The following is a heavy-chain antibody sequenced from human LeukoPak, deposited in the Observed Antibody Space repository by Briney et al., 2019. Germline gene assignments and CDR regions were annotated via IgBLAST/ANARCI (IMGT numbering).Heavy chain of an antibody. CDR1: GFAFHNYW. CDR2: IKVDGSEE. V-gene: IGHV3-7*01. J-gene: IGHJ6*03. Sequence: GRSLRLSCAASGFAFHNYWMSWVRQAPGKGLEWVANIKVDGSEEYYVDSVKGRFTISRDNAKSLLYLQMNSLRAEDTAVYYCARNTAAIVLRYFYFYMDVRGKGTTVTVSS. CDR3: ARNTAAIVLRYFYFYMDV. D-gene: IGHD2-2*02.